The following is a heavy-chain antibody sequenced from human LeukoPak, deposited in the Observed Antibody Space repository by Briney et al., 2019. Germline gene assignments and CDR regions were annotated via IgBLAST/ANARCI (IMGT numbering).Heavy chain of an antibody. D-gene: IGHD3-3*01. J-gene: IGHJ4*02. V-gene: IGHV4-4*07. Sequence: RPSETLSLTCTVSGDSISGHYWSWIRQPAGKGLEWIGRIYTSGSTNYNPSLKSRVTISVDTSKNQFSLKLSSVTAADTAVYYCARAPGSYYDFWSGYYGFDHWGQGTLVTVSS. CDR2: IYTSGST. CDR1: GDSISGHY. CDR3: ARAPGSYYDFWSGYYGFDH.